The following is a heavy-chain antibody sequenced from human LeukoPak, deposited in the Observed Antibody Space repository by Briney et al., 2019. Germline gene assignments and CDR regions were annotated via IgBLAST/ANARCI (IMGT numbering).Heavy chain of an antibody. CDR2: IYYQGST. V-gene: IGHV4-59*01. D-gene: IGHD6-13*01. Sequence: SETLSLTCAVSGASISGYYWSWIRQPPGKGLEWIGYIYYQGSTNYNASLKSRVTISVDTSKKQVSLKLSSVTVADTAVYYWARADSSNWNYCYYYYGMDVWGQGTTVTVSS. J-gene: IGHJ6*02. CDR3: ARADSSNWNYCYYYYGMDV. CDR1: GASISGYY.